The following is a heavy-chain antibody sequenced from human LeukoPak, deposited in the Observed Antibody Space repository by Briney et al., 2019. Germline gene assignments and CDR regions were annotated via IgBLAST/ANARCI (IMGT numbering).Heavy chain of an antibody. Sequence: PSETLSLTCAVYGGSFSGYYWSWIRQPPGKGLEWIGEINHSGSTNYNPSLKSRVTISVDTSKNQFSLKLSSVTAADTAVYYCARHDTMIVVVISWGQGTLVTVSS. V-gene: IGHV4-34*01. CDR2: INHSGST. CDR1: GGSFSGYY. J-gene: IGHJ4*02. CDR3: ARHDTMIVVVIS. D-gene: IGHD3-22*01.